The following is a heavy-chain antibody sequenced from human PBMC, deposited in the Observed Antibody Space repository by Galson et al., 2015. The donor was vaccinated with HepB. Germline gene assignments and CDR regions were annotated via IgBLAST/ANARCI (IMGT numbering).Heavy chain of an antibody. V-gene: IGHV3-30*18. J-gene: IGHJ3*02. D-gene: IGHD3-22*01. CDR2: ISYDGSNK. Sequence: SLRLSCAASGFTFSSYGMHWVRQAPGKGLEWVEVISYDGSNKYYADSVKGRFTISRDNSKNTLYLQMNSLRAEDTAVYYCANDYDSSGYYDAFDIWGQGTMVTVPS. CDR1: GFTFSSYG. CDR3: ANDYDSSGYYDAFDI.